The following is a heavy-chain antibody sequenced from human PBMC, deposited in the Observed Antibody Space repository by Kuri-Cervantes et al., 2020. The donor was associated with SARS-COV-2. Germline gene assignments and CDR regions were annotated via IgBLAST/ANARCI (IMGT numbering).Heavy chain of an antibody. Sequence: GGSLRLSCKASGGTFSSYAISWVRQAPGQGLEWMGGILPIFGTANYAQKLQGRVTITADESTSTANMELSSLRSEDTAVYYCARERVSDVVVPAAIRGYFDYWGQGTLVTVSS. D-gene: IGHD2-2*01. CDR2: ILPIFGTA. CDR3: ARERVSDVVVPAAIRGYFDY. J-gene: IGHJ4*02. V-gene: IGHV1-69*01. CDR1: GGTFSSYA.